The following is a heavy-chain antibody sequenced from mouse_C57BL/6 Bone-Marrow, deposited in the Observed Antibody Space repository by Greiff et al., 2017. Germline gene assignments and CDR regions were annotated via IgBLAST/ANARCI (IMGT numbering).Heavy chain of an antibody. CDR2: INPSSGYT. V-gene: IGHV1-4*01. Sequence: VQLQQSGAELARPGASVKLSCKASGYTFTSYTMHWVKQRPGQGLEWIGYINPSSGYTKYNQKFKDKATLTADKSSSTAYMQLSSLTSEDSAVYYCARGLLKYYAMDYWGQGTSVTVSS. CDR3: ARGLLKYYAMDY. CDR1: GYTFTSYT. J-gene: IGHJ4*01.